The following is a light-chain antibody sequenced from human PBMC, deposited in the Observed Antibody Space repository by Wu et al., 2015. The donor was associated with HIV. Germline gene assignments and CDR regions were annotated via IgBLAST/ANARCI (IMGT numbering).Light chain of an antibody. Sequence: AIQLTQSPPSLSASVGDGVTITCRAGQGIDSALAWYQQKPGQPPKLLIYDTSTLESGVPSRFSGSGSGTEFTLIINSLQPEDFATYYCQHLNGYPQNFGPGTKLEI. J-gene: IGKJ2*01. CDR2: DTS. V-gene: IGKV1-13*02. CDR3: QHLNGYPQN. CDR1: QGIDSA.